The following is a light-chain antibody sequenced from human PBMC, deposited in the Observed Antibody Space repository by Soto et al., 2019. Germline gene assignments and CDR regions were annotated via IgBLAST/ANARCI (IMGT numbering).Light chain of an antibody. CDR2: WAS. CDR1: QSVLYSSNNKNY. J-gene: IGKJ3*01. V-gene: IGKV4-1*01. CDR3: QQHYTTPPT. Sequence: DIVMTQSPDSLAVSLGERATINCKSSQSVLYSSNNKNYLAWYQQKPGQPPKLLIYWASTRESGVPDRFSGSGSGTDFTLTISSLQAEDVAVYYCQQHYTTPPTFGPGTKVDFK.